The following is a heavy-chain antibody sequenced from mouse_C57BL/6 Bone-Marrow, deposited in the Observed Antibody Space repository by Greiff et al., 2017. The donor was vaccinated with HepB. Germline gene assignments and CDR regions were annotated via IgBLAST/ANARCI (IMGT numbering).Heavy chain of an antibody. D-gene: IGHD2-3*01. CDR3: ARWGWLLPFDY. CDR2: IDPSDSYT. J-gene: IGHJ2*01. V-gene: IGHV1-69*01. Sequence: QVQLQQPGAELVMPGASVKLSCKASGYTFTSYWMHWVKQRPGQGLEWIGEIDPSDSYTNYNQKLKGKSTLTVDKSSSTAYMQLSSLTSEDSAVYYCARWGWLLPFDYWGQGTTLTVSS. CDR1: GYTFTSYW.